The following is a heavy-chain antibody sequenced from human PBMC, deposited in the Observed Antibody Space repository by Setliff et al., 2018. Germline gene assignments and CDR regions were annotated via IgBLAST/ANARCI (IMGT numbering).Heavy chain of an antibody. Sequence: SETLSLTCAVYSGSFSGYFWSWIRQPPGKGLEWIGEINHSGISNYSPSLKSRVTMSVDQSKNHFSLKLSSVTAADTAIYYCARHTRGNYFYMDVWGKGTTVTVSS. CDR2: INHSGIS. CDR3: ARHTRGNYFYMDV. V-gene: IGHV4-34*01. J-gene: IGHJ6*03. CDR1: SGSFSGYF.